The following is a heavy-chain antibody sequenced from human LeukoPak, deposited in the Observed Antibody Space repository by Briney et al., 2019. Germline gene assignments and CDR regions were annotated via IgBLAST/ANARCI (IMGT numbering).Heavy chain of an antibody. Sequence: HPGGSLRLSCAASGFTFSTYGMHWVRQAPGKGLEWVAFIRNDGSDKYYAVSVKGRFTISRDNSKNTLYLQMNSLRAEDTALYYCAKDRAFGQFLWGNDYWGQGTLVTVSS. CDR3: AKDRAFGQFLWGNDY. CDR1: GFTFSTYG. J-gene: IGHJ4*02. V-gene: IGHV3-30*02. CDR2: IRNDGSDK. D-gene: IGHD3-10*01.